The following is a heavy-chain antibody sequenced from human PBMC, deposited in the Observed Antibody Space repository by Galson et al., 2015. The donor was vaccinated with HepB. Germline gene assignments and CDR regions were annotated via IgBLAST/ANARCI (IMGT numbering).Heavy chain of an antibody. CDR3: AGGSDFWSGYYREGRAFDI. CDR1: GFTFSSYA. J-gene: IGHJ3*02. V-gene: IGHV3-30*04. CDR2: ISYDGSNK. D-gene: IGHD3-3*01. Sequence: SLRLSCAASGFTFSSYAMHWVRQAPGKGLEWVAVISYDGSNKYYADSVKGRFTISRDNSKNTLYLQMNSLRAEDTAVYYCAGGSDFWSGYYREGRAFDIWGQGTMVTVSS.